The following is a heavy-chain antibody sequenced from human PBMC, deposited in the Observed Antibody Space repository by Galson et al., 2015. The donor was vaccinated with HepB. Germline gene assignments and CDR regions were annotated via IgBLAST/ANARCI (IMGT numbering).Heavy chain of an antibody. J-gene: IGHJ4*02. CDR2: ISGSGGST. Sequence: SLRLSCAASGFTFSSYAMSWVRQAPGKGLEWVSAISGSGGSTYYADSVKGRFTIPRDNSKNTLYLQMNSLRAEDTAVYYCAKDPYDFWSGYPYFDYWGQGTLVTVSS. D-gene: IGHD3-3*01. V-gene: IGHV3-23*01. CDR1: GFTFSSYA. CDR3: AKDPYDFWSGYPYFDY.